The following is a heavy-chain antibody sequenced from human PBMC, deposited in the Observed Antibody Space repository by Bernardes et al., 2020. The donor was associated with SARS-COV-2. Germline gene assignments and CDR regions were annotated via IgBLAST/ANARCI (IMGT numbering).Heavy chain of an antibody. J-gene: IGHJ3*02. CDR3: ARKKAYYDSSDFYYENDAFDI. D-gene: IGHD3-22*01. CDR2: IYHSGNP. Sequence: SASLALTCDVSGGSISNSNWWSWVRQSPAKGQEWIGEIYHSGNPNYNPSLRSRVTVSMDKSKNQFSLKLNSVTAADTAVYYCARKKAYYDSSDFYYENDAFDIWGQGTKVTVSS. V-gene: IGHV4-4*02. CDR1: GGSISNSNW.